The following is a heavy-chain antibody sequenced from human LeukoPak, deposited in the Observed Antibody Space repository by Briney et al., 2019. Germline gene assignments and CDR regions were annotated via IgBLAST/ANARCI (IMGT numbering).Heavy chain of an antibody. V-gene: IGHV4-31*03. J-gene: IGHJ5*02. Sequence: SETLCLTCTVSGGSISSGGYYWSWIRQHPGKGLEWIGYIYYSGSTYYNPSLKSRVTISVDTSKNQFSLKLSSVTAADTAVYYCARGPGDGYNPSRDWFDPWGQGTLVTVSS. D-gene: IGHD5-24*01. CDR2: IYYSGST. CDR3: ARGPGDGYNPSRDWFDP. CDR1: GGSISSGGYY.